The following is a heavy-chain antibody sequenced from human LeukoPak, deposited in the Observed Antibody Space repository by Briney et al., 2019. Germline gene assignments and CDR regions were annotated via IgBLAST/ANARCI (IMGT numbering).Heavy chain of an antibody. D-gene: IGHD3-16*01. Sequence: PGGSLRLSCAASGFTFSNYAMTWVRQAPGKGLEWVSSIGGSGSHTQYADSVKGRFTISRDNSRNTLYLTMNSLRGDDPAVYFCGRDPNAEYVIAFDLWSQGTMVTVSS. CDR2: IGGSGSHT. J-gene: IGHJ3*01. V-gene: IGHV3-23*01. CDR1: GFTFSNYA. CDR3: GRDPNAEYVIAFDL.